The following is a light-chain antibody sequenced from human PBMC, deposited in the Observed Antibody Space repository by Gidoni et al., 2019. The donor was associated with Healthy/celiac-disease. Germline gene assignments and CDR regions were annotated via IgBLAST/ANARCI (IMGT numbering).Light chain of an antibody. V-gene: IGLV1-47*01. CDR1: SSNIGSNY. CDR2: RNN. J-gene: IGLJ3*02. Sequence: QSVLTQPPSASGTHGQRVTISCSGSSSNIGSNYVYWYQQLPGTAPKLLIYRNNQRPSGVPDRFSGSRSGTSASLAISGLRSEDEADYYCAAWDDSLYWVFGGGTKLTVL. CDR3: AAWDDSLYWV.